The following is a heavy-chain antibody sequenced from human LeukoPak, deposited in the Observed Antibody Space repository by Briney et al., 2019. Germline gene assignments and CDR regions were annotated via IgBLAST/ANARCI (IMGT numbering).Heavy chain of an antibody. V-gene: IGHV3-64*02. D-gene: IGHD2-2*01. CDR2: ISTNGDST. Sequence: GGSLRLSCAASGFTFSTYAMHWVRPAPGKGLEYVSVISTNGDSTYYADSVKGRFTISRDNSKNTLFLQMGSLRADDMAVYYCARWGSTSCYDYWGQGTLVTVSS. CDR1: GFTFSTYA. CDR3: ARWGSTSCYDY. J-gene: IGHJ4*02.